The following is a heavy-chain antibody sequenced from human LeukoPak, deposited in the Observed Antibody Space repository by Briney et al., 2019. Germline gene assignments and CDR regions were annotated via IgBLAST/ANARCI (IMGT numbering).Heavy chain of an antibody. CDR3: AKGGYYDSSHWFDP. D-gene: IGHD3-22*01. V-gene: IGHV3-23*01. J-gene: IGHJ5*02. CDR2: ISGSGGST. Sequence: GGSRRLSWAASGFTFSSYAMSGVRRAPGKGLEWFSAISGSGGSTYYADSVKGRFTISRDNSKNTLYLQMNSLRAEDTAVYYCAKGGYYDSSHWFDPWGQGTLVTVSS. CDR1: GFTFSSYA.